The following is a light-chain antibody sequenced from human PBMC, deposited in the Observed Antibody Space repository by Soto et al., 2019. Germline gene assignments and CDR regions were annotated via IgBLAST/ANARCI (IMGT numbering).Light chain of an antibody. CDR3: SSFTTTSTHV. Sequence: QSALTQPASLSGSPGQSITISCTGTSSDIGAYDYVSWFQQHPGKAPKLMISEVNNRPSGVSNRFSGSKSGNTAYLTISGLQVEDEAEYFCSSFTTTSTHVFGHGTMVTVL. CDR2: EVN. CDR1: SSDIGAYDY. V-gene: IGLV2-14*01. J-gene: IGLJ1*01.